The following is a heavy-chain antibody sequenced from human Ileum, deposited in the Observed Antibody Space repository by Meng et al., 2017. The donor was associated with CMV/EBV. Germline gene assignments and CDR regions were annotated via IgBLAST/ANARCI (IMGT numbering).Heavy chain of an antibody. J-gene: IGHJ4*02. V-gene: IGHV3-74*01. CDR3: ARVEKEMC. Sequence: GSGGGMVVPRGFLGIPGAASGFTFSSSWMHWGRQAPGKVLVWVSHISSDGSDTSYADSVRGRFTISRDNAKNTLYLQVNSLRDDDTGVYYCARVEKEMCWGQGTLVTVSS. CDR2: ISSDGSDT. CDR1: GFTFSSSW. D-gene: IGHD1-1*01.